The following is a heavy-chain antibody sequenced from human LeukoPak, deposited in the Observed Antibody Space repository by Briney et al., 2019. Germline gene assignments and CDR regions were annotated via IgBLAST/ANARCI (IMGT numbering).Heavy chain of an antibody. D-gene: IGHD2-15*01. Sequence: PSETLSLTCAVYGGSFSGYYWSWIRQPPGKGLEWIGYIYYSGSTNYNPSLKSRVTISVDTSKNQFSLKLSSVTAADTAVYYCARRRSLDYWGQGTLVTVSS. CDR3: ARRRSLDY. CDR2: IYYSGST. J-gene: IGHJ4*02. CDR1: GGSFSGYY. V-gene: IGHV4-59*01.